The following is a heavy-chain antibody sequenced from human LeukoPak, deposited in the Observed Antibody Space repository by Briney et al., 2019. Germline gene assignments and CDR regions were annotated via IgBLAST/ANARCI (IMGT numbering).Heavy chain of an antibody. CDR3: ARDDYYDSSGYYY. Sequence: SETLSLTCTVSDYSISSGYYWGWIRQPPGKGLEWIGSIYHSGSTYYNPSLKSRVTISVDTSKNQFSLKLSSVTAADTAVYYCARDDYYDSSGYYYWGQGTLVTVSS. D-gene: IGHD3-22*01. CDR1: DYSISSGYY. CDR2: IYHSGST. V-gene: IGHV4-38-2*02. J-gene: IGHJ4*02.